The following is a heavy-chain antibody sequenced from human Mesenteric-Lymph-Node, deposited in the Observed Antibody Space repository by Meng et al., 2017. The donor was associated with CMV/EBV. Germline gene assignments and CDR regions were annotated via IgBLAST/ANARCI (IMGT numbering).Heavy chain of an antibody. CDR3: VRGTSDSPGIDY. D-gene: IGHD1-1*01. CDR2: NNKNTSGA. J-gene: IGHJ4*02. Sequence: CAASGSTFSGYWLRWVRRVPGEGLVWISRNNKNTSGADYADSVEGRFTTSRDNARNTLYLQMSSLRVDDTAVYYCVRGTSDSPGIDYWGQGTLVTVSS. CDR1: GSTFSGYW. V-gene: IGHV3-74*01.